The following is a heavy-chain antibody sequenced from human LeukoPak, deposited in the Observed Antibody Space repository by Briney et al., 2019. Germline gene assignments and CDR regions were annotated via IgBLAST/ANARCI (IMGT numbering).Heavy chain of an antibody. CDR2: INHSGST. J-gene: IGHJ5*02. Sequence: SETLSLTCAVYGESFAGYYWTWIRQPPGKGLEWIGEIDHSGEWIGEINHSGSTKYNPSLKSRVSISVDTSRNQLSLRLTSVTAADTAVYYCARGVQGWFAPWGQGTLVTVSS. D-gene: IGHD3-10*01. CDR1: GESFAGYY. CDR3: ARGVQGWFAP. V-gene: IGHV4-34*09.